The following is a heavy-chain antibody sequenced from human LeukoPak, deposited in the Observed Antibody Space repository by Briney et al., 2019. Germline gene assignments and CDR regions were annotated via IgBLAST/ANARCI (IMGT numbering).Heavy chain of an antibody. V-gene: IGHV3-23*01. Sequence: GGSLRLSCAASGFTFSSYAMSWVRQAPGKGLEWVSAISGSGGSTYYADSVKGRFTISRDNSKNTLYLQMNSLRAEDTAVCYCAKDYYGDYDPFFGWFDPWGQGTLVTVSS. CDR2: ISGSGGST. D-gene: IGHD4-17*01. CDR3: AKDYYGDYDPFFGWFDP. CDR1: GFTFSSYA. J-gene: IGHJ5*02.